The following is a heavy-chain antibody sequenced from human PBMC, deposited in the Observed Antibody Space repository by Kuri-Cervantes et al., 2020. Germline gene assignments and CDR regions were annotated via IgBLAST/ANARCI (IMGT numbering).Heavy chain of an antibody. CDR1: GYSFTSYW. Sequence: KVSCKGSGYSFTSYWIGWVRQMPGKGLEWMGIIYPGDSDTRYSPSFQGQVTISADKSISTAYLQWSSLKALDTAMYYCARTYYYDSSGYLFDYWGQGTQVTVSS. V-gene: IGHV5-51*01. J-gene: IGHJ4*02. D-gene: IGHD3-22*01. CDR3: ARTYYYDSSGYLFDY. CDR2: IYPGDSDT.